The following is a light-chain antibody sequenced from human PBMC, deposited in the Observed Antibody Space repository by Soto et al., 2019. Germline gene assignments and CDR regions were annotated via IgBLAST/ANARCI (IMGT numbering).Light chain of an antibody. V-gene: IGLV1-44*01. Sequence: QSVLTQPPSASGTPGQEVTISCSGGSSNIGGYTVNWYQALPGTAPRLLIYNNNQRPSGVPDRFSSFKSGTSASLAISGPQSEDEADYYCAAWDDSLNGYAFGTGTKLTVL. CDR3: AAWDDSLNGYA. J-gene: IGLJ1*01. CDR2: NNN. CDR1: SSNIGGYT.